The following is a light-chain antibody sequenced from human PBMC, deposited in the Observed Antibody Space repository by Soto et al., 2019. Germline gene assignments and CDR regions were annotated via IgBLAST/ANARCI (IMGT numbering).Light chain of an antibody. V-gene: IGKV1-39*01. CDR3: QQGYSSPYT. Sequence: DIQMTQSPASLSSSLGDGVSITCRASQSISNFLNWYQQKPGKAPKLLIYAASSLQSGVPSRFSGSGSGTDFTLTISSLQPEDFATYYCQQGYSSPYTFGQGTKLEIK. CDR1: QSISNF. J-gene: IGKJ2*01. CDR2: AAS.